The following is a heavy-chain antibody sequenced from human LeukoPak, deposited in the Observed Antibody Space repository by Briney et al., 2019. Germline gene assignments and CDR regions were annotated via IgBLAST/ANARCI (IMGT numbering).Heavy chain of an antibody. CDR3: AREKPLYSGYDWGYNWFDP. D-gene: IGHD5-12*01. CDR1: GYLISTGYY. V-gene: IGHV4-38-2*02. J-gene: IGHJ5*02. CDR2: VYHTEST. Sequence: SETLSLTCAVSGYLISTGYYWGWVRQTPGRGLGWIASVYHTESTFYNPSHESRVTISVDTSKNHFSLKVFAVTAADTAVYYCAREKPLYSGYDWGYNWFDPWGQGTLVTVSS.